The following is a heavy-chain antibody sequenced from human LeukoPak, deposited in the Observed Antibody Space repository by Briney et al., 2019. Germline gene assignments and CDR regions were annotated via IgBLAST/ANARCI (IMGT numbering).Heavy chain of an antibody. V-gene: IGHV3-30*02. CDR3: AKDEMKQLALNFDY. D-gene: IGHD6-13*01. Sequence: GGSLRLSCAASGFTFSNYAMHWVRQAPGKGLEWVAFIRYDGSDKYYADSVKGRFTISRDNSKNTLYLQMNSLRAEDTAVYYCAKDEMKQLALNFDYWGQGTLVTVSS. CDR1: GFTFSNYA. J-gene: IGHJ4*02. CDR2: IRYDGSDK.